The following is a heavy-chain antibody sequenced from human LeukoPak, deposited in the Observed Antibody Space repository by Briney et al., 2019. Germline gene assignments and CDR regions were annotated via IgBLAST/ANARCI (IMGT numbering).Heavy chain of an antibody. CDR3: AKRRGCYSSSWEDY. CDR2: ISSSSSYI. CDR1: GFTFSSYS. Sequence: GGSLRLSCAASGFTFSSYSMNWVRQAPGKGLEWVSSISSSSSYIYYADSVKGRFTISRDNSKNTLYLQMNSLRAEDTAVYYCAKRRGCYSSSWEDYWGQGTLVTVSS. D-gene: IGHD6-13*01. J-gene: IGHJ4*02. V-gene: IGHV3-21*04.